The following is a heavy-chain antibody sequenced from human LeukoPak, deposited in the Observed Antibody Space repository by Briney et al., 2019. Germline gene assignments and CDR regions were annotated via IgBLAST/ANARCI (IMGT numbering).Heavy chain of an antibody. V-gene: IGHV1-8*01. J-gene: IGHJ4*02. D-gene: IGHD1-20*01. CDR2: MNPNIVNT. Sequence: GASVKVSCKASGYTFTSYDINWVRQATGQWLEWRGWMNPNIVNTGCAQKFQGRVTMPRNTSISTAYMELSSLRSEDTAVYYCARKVGYNWNDGRYYFDYWGQGTLVTVSS. CDR1: GYTFTSYD. CDR3: ARKVGYNWNDGRYYFDY.